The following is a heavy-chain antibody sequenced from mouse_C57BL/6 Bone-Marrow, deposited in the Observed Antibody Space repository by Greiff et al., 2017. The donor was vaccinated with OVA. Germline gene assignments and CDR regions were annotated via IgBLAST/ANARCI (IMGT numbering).Heavy chain of an antibody. CDR2: IYPGDGDI. Sequence: QVQLQQSGAELVKPGASVKISCKASGYALSNYWVNWVKQRPGKGLEWIGQIYPGDGDINYNGKFKGKATLTADKSSSTAYMQFSSLTSEDSAVYFCARGAYWGQGTTLTVSS. J-gene: IGHJ2*01. CDR1: GYALSNYW. CDR3: ARGAY. V-gene: IGHV1-80*01.